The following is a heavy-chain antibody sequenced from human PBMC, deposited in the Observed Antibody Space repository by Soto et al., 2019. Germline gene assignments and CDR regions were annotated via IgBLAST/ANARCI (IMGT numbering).Heavy chain of an antibody. CDR3: VEGWNDF. Sequence: EVQMVQSGGDLVKPGGSLRLYCVTSGFMFSSAWMNWVRQAPGKGLEWVARIKSKGDGETRDYAAPVKGRFTISRDDSKKTVYLQMNSLRAEDTAVYYCVEGWNDFWGQGTLVTVSS. D-gene: IGHD1-1*01. V-gene: IGHV3-15*01. CDR1: GFMFSSAW. CDR2: IKSKGDGETR. J-gene: IGHJ4*02.